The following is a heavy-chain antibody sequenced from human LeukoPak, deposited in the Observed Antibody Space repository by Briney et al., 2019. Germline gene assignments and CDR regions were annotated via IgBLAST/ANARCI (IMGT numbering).Heavy chain of an antibody. J-gene: IGHJ4*02. Sequence: SQTLSLTCAISGDSVSSNSAAWNWIRPSPSRGLEWLGRTYYRSKRYNDNAVSVKSRIAINPDTSKNQFSLQLNSVTPEDTAVYYCARDRPGSPYTFDYWGQGALVTVSS. CDR1: GDSVSSNSAA. CDR3: ARDRPGSPYTFDY. CDR2: TYYRSKRYN. V-gene: IGHV6-1*01. D-gene: IGHD3-10*01.